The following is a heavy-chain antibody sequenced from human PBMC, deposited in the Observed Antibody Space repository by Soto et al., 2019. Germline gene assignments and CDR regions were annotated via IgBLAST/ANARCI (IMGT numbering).Heavy chain of an antibody. V-gene: IGHV3-13*01. Sequence: DVQLVESGGGLVQPGGSLRLSCAASGFTFSTYDMHWVRQATGKGLEWVSAIGSAGDTSYPASVKGRFTISRENAKNSLYLQMNSLRAGDTAVYYCARVVWGYSGYDYYFDYWGQGTLVTVSS. D-gene: IGHD5-12*01. J-gene: IGHJ4*02. CDR1: GFTFSTYD. CDR3: ARVVWGYSGYDYYFDY. CDR2: IGSAGDT.